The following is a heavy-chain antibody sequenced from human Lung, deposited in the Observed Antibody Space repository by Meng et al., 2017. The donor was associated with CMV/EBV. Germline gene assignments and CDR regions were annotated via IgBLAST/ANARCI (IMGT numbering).Heavy chain of an antibody. CDR3: ARGAYYDSSGYDDWFDP. CDR2: IYYSGST. V-gene: IGHV4-39*07. D-gene: IGHD3-22*01. J-gene: IGHJ5*02. CDR1: GGSISSSSYY. Sequence: SCTVSGGSISSSSYYWGWIRQPPGKGLEWIGSIYYSGSTYYNPSLKSRVTISVDTSKNQFSLKLSSVTAADTAVYYCARGAYYDSSGYDDWFDPWXQGTLVTVSS.